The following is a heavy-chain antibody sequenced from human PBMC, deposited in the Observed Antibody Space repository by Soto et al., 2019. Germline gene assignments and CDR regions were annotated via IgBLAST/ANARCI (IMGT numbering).Heavy chain of an antibody. CDR2: INPNSGGT. D-gene: IGHD2-8*01. CDR1: GYTFTGYY. J-gene: IGHJ6*02. Sequence: AASVKVSCKASGYTFTGYYMHWVRQAPGQGLEWMGWINPNSGGTNYAQKFQGRVTMTRDTSISTAYMELSRLRSDDTAVYYCARDPRYCTNGVCYSGMVRYYGMDVWGQGTTVTVSS. CDR3: ARDPRYCTNGVCYSGMVRYYGMDV. V-gene: IGHV1-2*02.